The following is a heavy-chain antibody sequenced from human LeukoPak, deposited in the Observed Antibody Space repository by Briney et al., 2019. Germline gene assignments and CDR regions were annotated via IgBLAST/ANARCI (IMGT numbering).Heavy chain of an antibody. CDR2: ISGSGGST. J-gene: IGHJ4*02. Sequence: GGSLRLSCAAFGFIFSGSDMHWVRQAPGKGLEWVSTISGSGGSTYYADSVKGRFTTSRDNYKNTVYLQMNSRRAEDTAVYHCAKDKRYFNEVSHYMFDYWGQGILVTVSS. V-gene: IGHV3-23*01. D-gene: IGHD3-10*01. CDR3: AKDKRYFNEVSHYMFDY. CDR1: GFIFSGSD.